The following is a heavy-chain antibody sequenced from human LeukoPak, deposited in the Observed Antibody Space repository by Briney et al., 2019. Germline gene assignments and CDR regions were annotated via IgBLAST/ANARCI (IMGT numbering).Heavy chain of an antibody. V-gene: IGHV3-9*01. Sequence: GRPLRLSCAASGFTFGDYAMHWVRLAPGKGLEWVSGISYNSGSVGYADSVKGRFTISRDNAKNSLYLQMNSLRAEDTAVYFCARGHYGMDGWGQGTTVIVSS. CDR1: GFTFGDYA. CDR2: ISYNSGSV. CDR3: ARGHYGMDG. J-gene: IGHJ6*02.